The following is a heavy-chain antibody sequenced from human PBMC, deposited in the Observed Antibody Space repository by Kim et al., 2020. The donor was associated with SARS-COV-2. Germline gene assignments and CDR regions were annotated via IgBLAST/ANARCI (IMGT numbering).Heavy chain of an antibody. V-gene: IGHV4-39*07. D-gene: IGHD4-4*01. J-gene: IGHJ6*02. CDR2: IYYSGST. CDR3: ARDFTVTTSFYYYGMDV. Sequence: SETLSLTCTVSGGSIISSSYYWGWIRQPPGKGLEWIGNIYYSGSTYYNPSLKSRVTISVDTSKNQFSLKLSSVTAADTAVYYCARDFTVTTSFYYYGMDVWGQGTTVTVSS. CDR1: GGSIISSSYY.